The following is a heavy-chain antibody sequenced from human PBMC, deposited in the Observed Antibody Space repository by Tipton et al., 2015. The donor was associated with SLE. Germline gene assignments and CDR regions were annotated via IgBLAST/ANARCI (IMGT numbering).Heavy chain of an antibody. V-gene: IGHV4-34*01. CDR1: GGSFGGYY. Sequence: TLSLTCAVYGGSFGGYYWSWIRQPPGKGLEWIGEINHSGSTYYNPSLKSRVTISVDTSKNQFSLKLSSVTAADTAVYYCAGYYNYMDVWGKGTTVTVSS. CDR3: AGYYNYMDV. J-gene: IGHJ6*03. D-gene: IGHD3-10*01. CDR2: INHSGST.